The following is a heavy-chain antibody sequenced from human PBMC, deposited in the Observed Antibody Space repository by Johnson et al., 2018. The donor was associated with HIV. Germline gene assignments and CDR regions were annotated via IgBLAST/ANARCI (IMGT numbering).Heavy chain of an antibody. J-gene: IGHJ3*02. CDR3: ARAAAAPNDAFDI. CDR1: GFIFRNYW. V-gene: IGHV3-74*03. Sequence: EQLVESGGGLVQPGGSLRLSCAASGFIFRNYWMHWVRQTPGKGLVWVARIYSDGSDTAYADSVKGRFTISRDNAKKTLYLQMSSLRAEDTAVYYCARAAAAPNDAFDIWGQGTMVTVSS. CDR2: IYSDGSDT. D-gene: IGHD6-13*01.